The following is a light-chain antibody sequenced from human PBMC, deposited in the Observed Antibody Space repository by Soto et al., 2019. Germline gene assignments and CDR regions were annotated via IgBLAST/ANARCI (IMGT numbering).Light chain of an antibody. CDR2: EVN. CDR3: TSYAGGNNV. V-gene: IGLV2-8*01. CDR1: SSDVGGYNY. Sequence: QSALTQPPSASGSPGQSVTISCTGTSSDVGGYNYVSWYQQHPGKVPKLVVYEVNKRPSGVPDRFSGSKSGNTASLTVSGLQAEDEADYYCTSYAGGNNVFGTGTKLTLL. J-gene: IGLJ1*01.